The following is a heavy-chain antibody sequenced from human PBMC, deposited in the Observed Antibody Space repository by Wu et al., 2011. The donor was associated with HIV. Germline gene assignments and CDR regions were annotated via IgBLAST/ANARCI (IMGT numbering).Heavy chain of an antibody. CDR2: ISTHNGDT. V-gene: IGHV1-18*01. Sequence: QVQLVQSGPEVKKPGASVKVSCKAAGYTFTNYGINWVREAPGQGLEWMGGISTHNGDTNYAQKFQGRVTMTTDTSTSTAYMELRSLRSDDTAVYYCARDIRGGDYGDPPYNWFDPWGPGNPGHPSPQ. J-gene: IGHJ5*02. D-gene: IGHD4-17*01. CDR3: ARDIRGGDYGDPPYNWFDP. CDR1: GYTFTNYG.